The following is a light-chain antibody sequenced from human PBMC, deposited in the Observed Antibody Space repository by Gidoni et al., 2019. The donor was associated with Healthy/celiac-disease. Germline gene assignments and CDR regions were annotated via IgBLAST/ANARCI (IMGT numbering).Light chain of an antibody. V-gene: IGKV1-8*01. CDR1: QGISSY. CDR2: AAS. CDR3: QQYYSYPSFT. J-gene: IGKJ3*01. Sequence: AIRMTQSPSSLSASTGDRVTITCRASQGISSYLAWYQQKPGKAPKLLIYAASTLQSGVPSRFSGSGSGTDFTLTISCLQSEDFATYYCQQYYSYPSFTFXPXTKVDIK.